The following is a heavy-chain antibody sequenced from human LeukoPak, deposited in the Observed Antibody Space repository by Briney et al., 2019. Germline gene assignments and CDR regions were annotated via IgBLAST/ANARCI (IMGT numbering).Heavy chain of an antibody. D-gene: IGHD6-6*01. Sequence: PSETLSLTCAVYGGSFSGYYWSWIRQPPGKGLEWIGEINHSGSTNYNPSLKSRVTISVDTSKNQLSLKLSSVTAADTAVYYCARAKTARPYSYYDYMDVWGKGTTVTVSS. J-gene: IGHJ6*03. CDR2: INHSGST. V-gene: IGHV4-34*01. CDR3: ARAKTARPYSYYDYMDV. CDR1: GGSFSGYY.